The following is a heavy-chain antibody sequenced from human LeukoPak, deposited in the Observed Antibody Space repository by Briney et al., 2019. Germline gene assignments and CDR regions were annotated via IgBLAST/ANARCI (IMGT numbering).Heavy chain of an antibody. Sequence: GGSLTLTCAASGFTINSYWLHWFLQAPPEGLVWVSRINSDGSSTNYADSVKGRFTISRDNAKNTLYLQMNSLRAEDTAVYYCARGGYSSSWTWGQGTLVTVSS. J-gene: IGHJ5*02. CDR1: GFTINSYW. D-gene: IGHD6-13*01. V-gene: IGHV3-74*01. CDR3: ARGGYSSSWT. CDR2: INSDGSST.